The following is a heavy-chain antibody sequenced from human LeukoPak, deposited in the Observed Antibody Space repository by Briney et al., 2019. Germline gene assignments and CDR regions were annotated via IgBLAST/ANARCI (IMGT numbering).Heavy chain of an antibody. Sequence: PGGSLRLSCAAPGFTFSSFAMIWVRQAPGKGLEWVSAISGSGRDTYYADSVKGRFTISRDNTKNTLYLQMNSLRAEDTAVYYCAKIRAVDSSGYYKNYFDYWGQGTLVTVSS. D-gene: IGHD3-22*01. CDR1: GFTFSSFA. CDR2: ISGSGRDT. CDR3: AKIRAVDSSGYYKNYFDY. V-gene: IGHV3-23*01. J-gene: IGHJ4*02.